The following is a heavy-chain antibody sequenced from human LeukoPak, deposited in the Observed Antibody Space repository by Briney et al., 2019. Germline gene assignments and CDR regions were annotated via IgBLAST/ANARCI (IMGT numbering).Heavy chain of an antibody. CDR1: GYSFTNYW. CDR2: IYPGDSDT. CDR3: ARRFGSDWRIDY. J-gene: IGHJ4*02. D-gene: IGHD2-21*02. Sequence: VESLQISCQGSGYSFTNYWIGWVRQMPGKGLEWMGIIYPGDSDTRYSPSFQGQVTISADKSISTAFLQWSSLKASDTAVYYCARRFGSDWRIDYWGQGTLVTVSS. V-gene: IGHV5-51*01.